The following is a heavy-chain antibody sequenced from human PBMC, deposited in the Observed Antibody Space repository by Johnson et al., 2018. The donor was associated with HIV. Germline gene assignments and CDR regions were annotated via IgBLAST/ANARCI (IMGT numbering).Heavy chain of an antibody. D-gene: IGHD3-10*01. J-gene: IGHJ3*02. CDR1: GFTFSSYG. Sequence: QVQLVESGGGVVQPGGSLRLSCAASGFTFSSYGMHWVRQAPCKGLEWVAFIRYDGSNKYYADSVKGRFTISRDNSKNTLYLQMNSLRAEDTAVYYCARDSVISLAVAGAFDIWGPGTMVTVSA. V-gene: IGHV3-30*02. CDR3: ARDSVISLAVAGAFDI. CDR2: IRYDGSNK.